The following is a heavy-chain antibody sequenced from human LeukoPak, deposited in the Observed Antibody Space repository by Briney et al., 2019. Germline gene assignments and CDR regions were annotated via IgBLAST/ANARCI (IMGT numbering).Heavy chain of an antibody. CDR1: GGSISSSSYY. CDR2: MDYSGST. J-gene: IGHJ4*02. D-gene: IGHD3-10*01. Sequence: PSETLSRTCTVSGGSISSSSYYWGWIRQPPGKGLEWIGSMDYSGSTYFNPSLKSRVAISVGTSKNQFSLKLSSVTAADTAVYYCAVVRGYFDYWGQGTLVTVSS. CDR3: AVVRGYFDY. V-gene: IGHV4-39*01.